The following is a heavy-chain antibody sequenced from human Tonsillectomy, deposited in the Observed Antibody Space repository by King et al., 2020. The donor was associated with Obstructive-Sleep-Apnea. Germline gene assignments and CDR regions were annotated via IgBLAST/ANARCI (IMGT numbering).Heavy chain of an antibody. V-gene: IGHV3-7*01. Sequence: VQLVESGGGLVQPGGSLRLSCTVSGFTFSNYWMTWVRQAPGKGLEWVANIKQDVGEKYYVDSVKGRFTISRDNAKNSLYLQMNSLRAEDTAVYYCARERPRDDYGDLHEVYWGQGTLVTVSS. CDR3: ARERPRDDYGDLHEVY. CDR2: IKQDVGEK. CDR1: GFTFSNYW. D-gene: IGHD4-17*01. J-gene: IGHJ4*02.